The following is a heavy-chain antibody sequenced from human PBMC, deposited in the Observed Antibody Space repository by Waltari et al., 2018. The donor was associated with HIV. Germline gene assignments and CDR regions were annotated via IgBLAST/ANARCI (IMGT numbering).Heavy chain of an antibody. CDR1: GGSLNGYY. CDR2: VYYSGNT. CDR3: ARGVVPITESHFDY. V-gene: IGHV4-59*01. D-gene: IGHD2-15*01. J-gene: IGHJ4*02. Sequence: QLQQSGPGLVKPSETLSLTCTMSGGSLNGYYWTWIRQPPGKGLEWIGYVYYSGNTNYNPSLKSRVSMSIDTSKNQFSLMLNSVTAADTAVYYCARGVVPITESHFDYWGQGTLVTVSS.